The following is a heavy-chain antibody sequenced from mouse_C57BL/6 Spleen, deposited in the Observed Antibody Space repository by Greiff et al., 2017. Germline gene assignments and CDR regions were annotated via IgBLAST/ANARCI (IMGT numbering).Heavy chain of an antibody. V-gene: IGHV1-64*01. J-gene: IGHJ2*01. D-gene: IGHD2-3*01. CDR1: GYTFTSYW. Sequence: QVQLQQPGAELVKPGASVKLSCKASGYTFTSYWMHWVKQRPGQGLEWIGMIHPNSGSTNYNEKFKSKATLTVDKSSSTAYMQLSSLTSEDSAVYYCASPIYDGYYFYCDDWGQGTTLTVSS. CDR3: ASPIYDGYYFYCDD. CDR2: IHPNSGST.